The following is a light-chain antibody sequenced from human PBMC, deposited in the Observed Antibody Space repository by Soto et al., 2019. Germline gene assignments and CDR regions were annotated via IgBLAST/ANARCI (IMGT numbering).Light chain of an antibody. CDR1: SSDVGGYNY. J-gene: IGLJ1*01. CDR2: DVS. CDR3: SSYTSSSLNV. Sequence: QSVLTQPASVSGSPGQSITISCTGTSSDVGGYNYVSWYQQHPGKAPKLMIYDVSNRPSGVSNRFSGSKSGNTASLTISGLQAEDEADYDCSSYTSSSLNVFGTGTKLTVL. V-gene: IGLV2-14*01.